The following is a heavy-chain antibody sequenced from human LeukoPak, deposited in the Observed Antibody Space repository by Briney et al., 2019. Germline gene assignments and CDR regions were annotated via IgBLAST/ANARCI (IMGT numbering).Heavy chain of an antibody. CDR3: ARLSHYYETYYFDY. J-gene: IGHJ4*02. CDR2: ISAYNGNT. Sequence: GASVKVSCKASGYTFTSYGISWVRQAPGQGLEWMGWISAYNGNTNYAQKLQGRVTMTTDTSTSTAYMELRSLRPDDTAVYYCARLSHYYETYYFDYWGQGTLVTVSS. V-gene: IGHV1-18*01. D-gene: IGHD3-22*01. CDR1: GYTFTSYG.